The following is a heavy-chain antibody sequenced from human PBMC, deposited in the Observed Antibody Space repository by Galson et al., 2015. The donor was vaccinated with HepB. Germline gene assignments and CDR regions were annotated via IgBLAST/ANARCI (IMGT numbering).Heavy chain of an antibody. Sequence: SLRLSCAASGFTFSDYYMSWIRQAPGKGLEWVSYISSSSSYTNYADSVKGRFTISRDNAKNSLYLQMNSLRAEDTAVYYCARVGPVIYDFWSGYFHYFDYWGQGTLVTVSS. V-gene: IGHV3-11*06. CDR2: ISSSSSYT. CDR3: ARVGPVIYDFWSGYFHYFDY. J-gene: IGHJ4*02. CDR1: GFTFSDYY. D-gene: IGHD3-3*01.